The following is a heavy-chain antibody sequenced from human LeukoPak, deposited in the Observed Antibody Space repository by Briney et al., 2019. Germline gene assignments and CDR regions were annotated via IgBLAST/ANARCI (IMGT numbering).Heavy chain of an antibody. CDR1: GFTFSSYG. V-gene: IGHV3-30*02. CDR3: ASLSGVDY. J-gene: IGHJ4*02. Sequence: GGSLRLSCAATGFTFSSYGMHWVRQTPGKGLEWVAFIRYDGSNKYYADSVKGRFTISRDNAKNTLYLQMNSLRAEDTAVYYCASLSGVDYWGQGTLVTVSS. CDR2: IRYDGSNK. D-gene: IGHD3-10*01.